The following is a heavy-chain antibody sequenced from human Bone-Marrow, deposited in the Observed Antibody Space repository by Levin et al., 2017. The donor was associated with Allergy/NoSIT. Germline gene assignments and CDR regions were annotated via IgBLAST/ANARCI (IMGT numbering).Heavy chain of an antibody. CDR1: GFTLRNYW. Sequence: GGSLRLSCVASGFTLRNYWMHWVRQAPGKGLVWVSRITSDGSDAAYADFVHDRFTISRDNAKNTLYLQMDRLRAEDTAIYYCARNWYGIDFWGQGTLVTVSS. D-gene: IGHD1-1*01. J-gene: IGHJ4*02. V-gene: IGHV3-74*03. CDR2: ITSDGSDA. CDR3: ARNWYGIDF.